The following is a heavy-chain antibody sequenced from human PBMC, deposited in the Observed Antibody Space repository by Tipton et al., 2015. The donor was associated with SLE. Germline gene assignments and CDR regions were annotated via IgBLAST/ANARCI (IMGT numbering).Heavy chain of an antibody. Sequence: SLRLSCVASGFTFEDYAMHWVRLGPGKGPEWVSGISWNNNIIVYADSVKGRFTISRDNSKNTLYLQMNSLRAEDTAVYYCAKGLITLGMDVWGQGTTVTVSS. CDR1: GFTFEDYA. CDR3: AKGLITLGMDV. D-gene: IGHD3-22*01. CDR2: ISWNNNII. V-gene: IGHV3-9*01. J-gene: IGHJ6*02.